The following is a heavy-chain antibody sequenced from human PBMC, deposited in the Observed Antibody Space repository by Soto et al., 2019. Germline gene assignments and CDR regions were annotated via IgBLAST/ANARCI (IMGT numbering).Heavy chain of an antibody. Sequence: QAQLVQSGAEVKKPGASVKVSCKASGYSFSSYGITWVRQAPGQGLEWLGWISPYNDDTKYAQRLQGRVTMTTDTPTRTAYMEIRGLRADETAIYYCARGGYYDSSGARNYHYYGMDVWGQGTTVTVSS. D-gene: IGHD3-22*01. J-gene: IGHJ6*02. CDR2: ISPYNDDT. CDR1: GYSFSSYG. CDR3: ARGGYYDSSGARNYHYYGMDV. V-gene: IGHV1-18*01.